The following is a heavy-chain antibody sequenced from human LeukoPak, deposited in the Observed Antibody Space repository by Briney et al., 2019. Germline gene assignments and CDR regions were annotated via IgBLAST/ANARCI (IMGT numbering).Heavy chain of an antibody. CDR3: ARDAGNSGYGCDL. CDR2: ISGSGSRI. D-gene: IGHD5-12*01. J-gene: IGHJ5*02. CDR1: GFIFSNYA. V-gene: IGHV3-23*01. Sequence: GGSLRLSCAASGFIFSNYAMTWVRQAPGKGLEWVSGISGSGSRIYYADSVEGRFTISRDHARNSLYLQMNNLRGEDTAIYYCARDAGNSGYGCDLWGQGTLVTVSS.